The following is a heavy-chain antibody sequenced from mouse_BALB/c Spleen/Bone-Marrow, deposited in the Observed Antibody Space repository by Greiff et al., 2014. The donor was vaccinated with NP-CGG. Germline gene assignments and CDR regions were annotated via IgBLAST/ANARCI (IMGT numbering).Heavy chain of an antibody. CDR2: INPNNDGT. CDR1: GYTFTSYY. Sequence: QVQLQQSGAELVKPGASVKLSCKASGYTFTSYYMYWVKQRPGQGLEWIGEINPNNDGTKFNEKFKSKATLTVDKSSSTAYMQLSSLTSEDSAVYYGARAAYDPYAMDYWGQGTSVTVSS. V-gene: IGHV1S81*02. J-gene: IGHJ4*01. CDR3: ARAAYDPYAMDY. D-gene: IGHD2-3*01.